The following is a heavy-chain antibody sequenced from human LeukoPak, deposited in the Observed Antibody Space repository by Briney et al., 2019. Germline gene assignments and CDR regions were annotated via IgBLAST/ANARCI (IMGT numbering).Heavy chain of an antibody. J-gene: IGHJ4*02. V-gene: IGHV1-8*01. CDR1: GYTFTSYD. CDR3: ARDHYVWGSYRAFDY. Sequence: ASVKVSCKASGYTFTSYDINWVRQATGQGLEWMGWMNPNSGNTGYAQKFQGRVTMTRNTSISTAYMELSSLRSDDTAVYYCARDHYVWGSYRAFDYWGQGTLVTVSS. D-gene: IGHD3-16*02. CDR2: MNPNSGNT.